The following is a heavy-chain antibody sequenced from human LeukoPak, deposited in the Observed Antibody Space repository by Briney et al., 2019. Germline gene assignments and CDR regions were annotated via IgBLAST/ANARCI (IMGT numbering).Heavy chain of an antibody. Sequence: GGSLRLSCAASGFPFSSYAMTWVRQAPGKGLEWVSLISPSGDATNYADSVRDRFIISRDNSKSTLYLQMNSLSADDTAVYYCAKVDIVGSRKPGMDVWGQGTTVTVSS. J-gene: IGHJ6*02. V-gene: IGHV3-23*01. D-gene: IGHD2-21*01. CDR2: ISPSGDAT. CDR3: AKVDIVGSRKPGMDV. CDR1: GFPFSSYA.